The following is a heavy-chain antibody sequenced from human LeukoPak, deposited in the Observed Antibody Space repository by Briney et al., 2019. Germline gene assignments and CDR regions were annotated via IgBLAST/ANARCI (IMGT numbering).Heavy chain of an antibody. D-gene: IGHD5-18*01. V-gene: IGHV3-48*01. CDR3: ASSGYSYGYTFDY. J-gene: IGHJ4*02. CDR1: GFTFSSYS. CDR2: ISSSSSTI. Sequence: GGSPRLSCAASGFTFSSYSMNWVRQAPGKGLEWVSYISSSSSTIYYADSVKGRFTISRDNAKNSLYLQMNSLRAEDTAVYYCASSGYSYGYTFDYWGQGTLVTVSS.